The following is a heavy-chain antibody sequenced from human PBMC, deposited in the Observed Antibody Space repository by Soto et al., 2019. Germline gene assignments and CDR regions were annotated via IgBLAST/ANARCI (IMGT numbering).Heavy chain of an antibody. J-gene: IGHJ4*02. CDR2: MNPNSGDT. CDR1: GYTFSTYD. V-gene: IGHV1-8*01. Sequence: ASVKVSCKTSGYTFSTYDINWVRQAPGQGLEWMGWMNPNSGDTGYAQKFLGRLTMTRDSSIRTAYMELSSLNSEDTATYFCASGIDYGEFDHWGQGTLVTVSS. D-gene: IGHD3-10*01. CDR3: ASGIDYGEFDH.